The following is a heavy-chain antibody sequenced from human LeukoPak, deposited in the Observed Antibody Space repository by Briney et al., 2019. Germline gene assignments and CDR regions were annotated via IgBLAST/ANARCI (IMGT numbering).Heavy chain of an antibody. D-gene: IGHD3-22*01. CDR3: ARDKDSSGYRDY. V-gene: IGHV4-4*07. CDR1: GGPISSYY. Sequence: SETLSLTCTVSGGPISSYYWSWIRQPAGKGLEWIGRIYTGGSTNYNPSLKSRVTMSVDTSKNQFSLKLSSVTAADTAVYYCARDKDSSGYRDYWGQGTLVTVSS. J-gene: IGHJ4*02. CDR2: IYTGGST.